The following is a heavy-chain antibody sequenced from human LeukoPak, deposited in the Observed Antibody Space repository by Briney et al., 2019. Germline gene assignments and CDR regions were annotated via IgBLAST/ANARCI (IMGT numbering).Heavy chain of an antibody. Sequence: GGSLRLSCAASGFRFSTYWMHWVRQVPGKGPVWVARINSDGTNTIYTDSVKGRFTISRDNPKNTLYLQMNSLRAEDTAVYYCAKEAQGCSITSCYFDSWGQGTLVTVSS. V-gene: IGHV3-74*01. D-gene: IGHD2-2*01. J-gene: IGHJ4*02. CDR1: GFRFSTYW. CDR2: INSDGTNT. CDR3: AKEAQGCSITSCYFDS.